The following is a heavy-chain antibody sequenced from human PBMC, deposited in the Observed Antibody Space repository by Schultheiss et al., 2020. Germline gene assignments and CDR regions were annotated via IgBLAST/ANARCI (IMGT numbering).Heavy chain of an antibody. CDR3: ASLDSSGYLFDY. CDR2: IYYSGST. D-gene: IGHD3-22*01. V-gene: IGHV4-39*07. J-gene: IGHJ4*02. CDR1: GGSISSSSYY. Sequence: SETLSLTCTVSGGSISSSSYYWGWIRQSPDTGLEWIGYIYYSGSTYYNPSLKSRVTISVDTSKNQFSLKLSSVTAADTAVYYCASLDSSGYLFDYWGQGTLVTVSS.